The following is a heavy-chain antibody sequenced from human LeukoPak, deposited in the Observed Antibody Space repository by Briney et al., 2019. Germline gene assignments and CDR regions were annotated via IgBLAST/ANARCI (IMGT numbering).Heavy chain of an antibody. D-gene: IGHD2-8*01. V-gene: IGHV3-30*14. CDR2: ISYDGSNK. Sequence: GGSLRLSCAASGFTFSSYAMHWVRQAPGKGLEWVAVISYDGSNKYYADSVKGRFTISRDNSKNTLYLQMNSLRAEDTAVYYCARREVLRPYDYWGQGTLVTVSS. CDR3: ARREVLRPYDY. J-gene: IGHJ4*02. CDR1: GFTFSSYA.